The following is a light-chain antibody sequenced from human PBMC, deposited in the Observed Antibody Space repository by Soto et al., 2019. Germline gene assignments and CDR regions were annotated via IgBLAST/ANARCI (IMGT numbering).Light chain of an antibody. J-gene: IGKJ2*01. Sequence: EIVLTQSPATLSLSPGDRATLSCRASQSVGSYLAWYQQKPGQAPRLLIYDASNRATGIPARFSGSRSATDFTLTISSLEPEDFAVYYCQQRSNWPRTFGQGTKLEIK. CDR3: QQRSNWPRT. V-gene: IGKV3-11*01. CDR2: DAS. CDR1: QSVGSY.